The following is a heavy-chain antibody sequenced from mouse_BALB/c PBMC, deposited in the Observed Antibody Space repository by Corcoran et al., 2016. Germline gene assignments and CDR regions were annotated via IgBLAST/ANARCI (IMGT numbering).Heavy chain of an antibody. CDR2: INTYTGEP. CDR3: ARFSYSGSRAWCVDV. D-gene: IGHD1-1*01. CDR1: GYTFTNYG. J-gene: IGHJ1*01. Sequence: QIQLVQSGTELKKPGETVKISCKASGYTFTNYGMNWVKQAPGKGLKWMGWINTYTGEPTYADDFKGRFDFSLATSAITAYLQINNLKNEDTATYFGARFSYSGSRAWCVDVWGAGTTVTVSS. V-gene: IGHV9-3-1*01.